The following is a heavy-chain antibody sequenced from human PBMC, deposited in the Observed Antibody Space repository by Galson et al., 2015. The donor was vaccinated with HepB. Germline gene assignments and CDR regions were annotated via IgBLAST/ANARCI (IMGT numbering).Heavy chain of an antibody. D-gene: IGHD2/OR15-2a*01. CDR2: LKSKTDGGTT. CDR3: TTSRDSKTTVPFDY. V-gene: IGHV3-15*01. J-gene: IGHJ4*02. Sequence: VRQTPGKGLAWIGRLKSKTDGGTTDFAAPVKGRFTISRDDSRNTLYLQMDSLKTEDTAVYYCTTSRDSKTTVPFDYWGQGTLVTVSS.